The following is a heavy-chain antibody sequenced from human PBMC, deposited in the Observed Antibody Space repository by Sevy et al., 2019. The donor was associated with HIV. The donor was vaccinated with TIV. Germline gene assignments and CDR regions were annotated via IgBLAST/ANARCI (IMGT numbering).Heavy chain of an antibody. CDR3: ARRYFDD. J-gene: IGHJ4*02. CDR2: IRQDGNEI. CDR1: GFPFHTYW. Sequence: GGSLRLSCAASGFPFHTYWMQWVRPAPGKGLEWVANIRQDGNEIYYADSVKGRFPISRENAMQSLYLEMNNLRVEDSGIYYCARRYFDDWGQGTLVTVSS. D-gene: IGHD3-16*02. V-gene: IGHV3-7*01.